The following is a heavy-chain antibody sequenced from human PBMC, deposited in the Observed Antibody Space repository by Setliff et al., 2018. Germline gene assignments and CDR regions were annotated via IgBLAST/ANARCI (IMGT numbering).Heavy chain of an antibody. Sequence: PSETLSLTCTVSGGSISSGSYYWSWIRQPAGKGLEWIGHIYTSGSTNYNPSLKSRVTISVDKSKNQFSLKLSSVTAAQTAVFYCARHAITSGGRPDYFDNWGTGTLVTVSS. CDR1: GGSISSGSYY. D-gene: IGHD2-8*01. CDR2: IYTSGST. J-gene: IGHJ4*02. CDR3: ARHAITSGGRPDYFDN. V-gene: IGHV4-61*09.